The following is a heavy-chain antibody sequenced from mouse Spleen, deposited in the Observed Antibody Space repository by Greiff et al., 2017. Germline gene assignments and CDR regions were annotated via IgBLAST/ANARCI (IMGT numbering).Heavy chain of an antibody. Sequence: VQLQQSGAELVKPGASVKLSCKASGYTFTSYYMYWVKQRPGQGLEWIGEINPSNGGTNFNEKFKSKATLTVDKSSSTAYMQLSSLTSEDSAVYYCTTADYYYAMDYWGQGTSVTVSS. CDR2: INPSNGGT. CDR3: TTADYYYAMDY. V-gene: IGHV1S81*02. J-gene: IGHJ4*01. CDR1: GYTFTSYY.